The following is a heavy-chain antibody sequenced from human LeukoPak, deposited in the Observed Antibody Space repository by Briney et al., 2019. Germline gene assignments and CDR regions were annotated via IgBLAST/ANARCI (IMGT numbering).Heavy chain of an antibody. D-gene: IGHD3-16*01. CDR1: GFTFSSYW. CDR2: TKRDGSEK. J-gene: IGHJ4*02. CDR3: ARHRGISTRDFEY. V-gene: IGHV3-7*03. Sequence: PGGSLRLSGAASGFTFSSYWMSWVGQAPGKGVEWVANTKRDGSEKYYVDSVKGRFTIARDNAKNSLYLQMNSLRAEDTAVYYCARHRGISTRDFEYWGQGTLVTVSS.